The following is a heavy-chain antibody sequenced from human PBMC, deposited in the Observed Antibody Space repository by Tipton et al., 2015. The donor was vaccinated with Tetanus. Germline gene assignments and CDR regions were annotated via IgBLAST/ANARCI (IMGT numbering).Heavy chain of an antibody. J-gene: IGHJ4*01. V-gene: IGHV4-31*01. D-gene: IGHD2-21*02. Sequence: TLSLTCTVSGGSINSGGYFWNWLRQYPGKGLEWIGYIYYSGTTHFNPSLKSQLVMSVDVSKNQFSLNLTSVTAADTAVYYCATVGLVTASVKYWGQGTLVTVSS. CDR1: GGSINSGGYF. CDR2: IYYSGTT. CDR3: ATVGLVTASVKY.